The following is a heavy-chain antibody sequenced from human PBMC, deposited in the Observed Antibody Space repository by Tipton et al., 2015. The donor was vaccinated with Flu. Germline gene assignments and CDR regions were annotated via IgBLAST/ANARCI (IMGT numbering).Heavy chain of an antibody. Sequence: LRLSCIVSGDYISDYYWNWIRQSPGGGLEWLGYIHHTGKTNQNPSLKSRLTVSVDTSRNQFSLTLNSVTAADAAVYFCARGNWGGAFDTWGQGTMVTVSS. CDR2: IHHTGKT. CDR3: ARGNWGGAFDT. J-gene: IGHJ3*02. V-gene: IGHV4-59*01. CDR1: GDYISDYY. D-gene: IGHD7-27*01.